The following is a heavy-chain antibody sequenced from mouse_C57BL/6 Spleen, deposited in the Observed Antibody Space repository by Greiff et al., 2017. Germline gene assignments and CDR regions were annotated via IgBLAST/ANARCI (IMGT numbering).Heavy chain of an antibody. D-gene: IGHD1-2*01. CDR3: ARGALRHWYFDV. Sequence: EVQLQQSGPELVKPGASVKISCKASGYSFTGYYMHWVQQSHGHILDWIGYIYPYNGVSSYNQKFKGKATLTVDKSSSTAYMELRILTSEDSAVYYCARGALRHWYFDVWGTGTTVTVSS. J-gene: IGHJ1*03. CDR2: IYPYNGVS. V-gene: IGHV1-31*01. CDR1: GYSFTGYY.